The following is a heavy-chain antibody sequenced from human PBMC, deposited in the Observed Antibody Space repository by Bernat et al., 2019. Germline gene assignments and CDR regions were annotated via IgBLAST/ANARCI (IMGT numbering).Heavy chain of an antibody. CDR3: ARGGCSAGDCWYYYDS. D-gene: IGHD2-21*02. CDR1: GGSFSGHY. Sequence: QVQLQQWGAGLLKASETLSLTCAVYGGSFSGHYWTWIRQSPGKGLEWIGEINHGGSFAYNPSLSSRVNVSIETSKRQFSLTLISVTAAVTAVYYCARGGCSAGDCWYYYDSWGQGIPVTVSS. J-gene: IGHJ4*02. V-gene: IGHV4-34*02. CDR2: INHGGSF.